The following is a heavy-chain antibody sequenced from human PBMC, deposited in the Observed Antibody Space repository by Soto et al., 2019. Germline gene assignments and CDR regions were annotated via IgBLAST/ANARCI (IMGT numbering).Heavy chain of an antibody. Sequence: EVQLVESGGGLVKPGGSLRLSCAASGFTFSSYSMNWVRQAPGKGLEWVSSISSSSSYIYYAISVKGRFTISRDNAKNSLYLQMSSLRVEDTAVYYCARSPVEIVATSLYWFDSWGQGTLVTVSS. CDR2: ISSSSSYI. V-gene: IGHV3-21*01. CDR1: GFTFSSYS. J-gene: IGHJ5*01. CDR3: ARSPVEIVATSLYWFDS. D-gene: IGHD5-12*01.